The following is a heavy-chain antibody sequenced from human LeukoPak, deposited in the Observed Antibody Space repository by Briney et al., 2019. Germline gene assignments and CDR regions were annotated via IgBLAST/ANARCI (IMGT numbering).Heavy chain of an antibody. Sequence: GASVKVSCKASGGTFSSYAISWVRQAPGQGLEWMGGIIPIFGTANYAQKFQGRVTITADESTSTAYMELSSLRSEDTAVYYCARGPAKFGNSNNYNNWYFDLWGRGTLVTVSS. D-gene: IGHD6-13*01. CDR3: ARGPAKFGNSNNYNNWYFDL. CDR2: IIPIFGTA. V-gene: IGHV1-69*13. CDR1: GGTFSSYA. J-gene: IGHJ2*01.